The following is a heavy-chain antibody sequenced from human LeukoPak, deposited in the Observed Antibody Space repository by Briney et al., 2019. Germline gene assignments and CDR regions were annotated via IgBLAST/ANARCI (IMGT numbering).Heavy chain of an antibody. CDR2: ITTYNGNT. V-gene: IGHV1-18*01. CDR1: GYTFTSYP. CDR3: ARGYDYGDYVGDFDY. Sequence: ASVKVSCKASGYTFTSYPITWVRQAPGQGLEWMGWITTYNGNTNYAQKLQGRVTITTDTSTSTAYMDLRGLRSDDTAVYYRARGYDYGDYVGDFDYWGQGTLVTVSS. D-gene: IGHD4-17*01. J-gene: IGHJ4*02.